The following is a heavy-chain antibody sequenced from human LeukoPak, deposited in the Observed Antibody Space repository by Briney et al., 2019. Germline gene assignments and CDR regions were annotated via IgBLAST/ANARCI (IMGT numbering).Heavy chain of an antibody. CDR1: GGSISSSSYY. V-gene: IGHV4-39*07. CDR3: ARGGSSWSLDY. CDR2: IYYSGST. Sequence: SETLSLTCTVSGGSISSSSYYWGWIRQPPGKGLEWIGSIYYSGSTYYNPSLKSRVTTSVDTSKNQFSLKLSSVTAADTAVYYCARGGSSWSLDYWGQGTLVTVSS. D-gene: IGHD2-15*01. J-gene: IGHJ4*02.